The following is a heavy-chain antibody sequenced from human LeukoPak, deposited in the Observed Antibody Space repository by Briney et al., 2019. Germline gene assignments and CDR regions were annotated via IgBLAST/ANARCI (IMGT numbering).Heavy chain of an antibody. V-gene: IGHV1-8*01. J-gene: IGHJ4*02. D-gene: IGHD6-6*01. CDR1: GYTFSSND. CDR2: MNPHSGNT. Sequence: ASVKVSCKASGYTFSSNDINWVRQATGQGLEWMGWMNPHSGNTGYAQKFQGRVTITRNSSISTAYMELSSLRSEDTAVYYCARGGFSSSSEADFDYWGQGTLVTVSS. CDR3: ARGGFSSSSEADFDY.